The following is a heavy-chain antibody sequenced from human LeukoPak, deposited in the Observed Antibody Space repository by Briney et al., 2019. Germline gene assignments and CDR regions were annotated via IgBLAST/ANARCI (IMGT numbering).Heavy chain of an antibody. D-gene: IGHD1-26*01. Sequence: PGGSLRLSCAASGFTFSSYGMHWVRQAPGKGLEWVAVISYDGGNKYYADSVKGRFTISRDNSKNTLYLQMNSLRAEDTAVYYCAKDRSGSYSFDYWGQGTLVTVSS. V-gene: IGHV3-30*18. CDR1: GFTFSSYG. CDR2: ISYDGGNK. CDR3: AKDRSGSYSFDY. J-gene: IGHJ4*02.